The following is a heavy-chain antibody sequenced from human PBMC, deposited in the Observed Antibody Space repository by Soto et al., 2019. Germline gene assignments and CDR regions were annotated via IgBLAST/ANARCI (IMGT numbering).Heavy chain of an antibody. J-gene: IGHJ6*02. D-gene: IGHD1-26*01. CDR3: ARRATATRYGMDV. CDR2: IDPSDSYT. Sequence: ESLKISCKGSGYSFTSYWISWVRQMPGKGLEWMGRIDPSDSYTNYSPSFQGHVAISVDKSISTAYLQWSSLKASDTAMYYCARRATATRYGMDVWGQGTSVTVSS. CDR1: GYSFTSYW. V-gene: IGHV5-10-1*01.